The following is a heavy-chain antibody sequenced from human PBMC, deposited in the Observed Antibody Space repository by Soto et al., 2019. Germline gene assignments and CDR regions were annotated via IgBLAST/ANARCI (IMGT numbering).Heavy chain of an antibody. V-gene: IGHV4-39*01. Sequence: SETLSLTCTVSGGSVSNSNYYRGWIRQSPGKGLEWIGSVYYRGRSYSKSSVKSRVTISVDTSKNQFSLNLNSVTASDTAVYFCVSQRASVLTQAYFDYWGPGALVTVSS. D-gene: IGHD2-8*01. J-gene: IGHJ4*02. CDR3: VSQRASVLTQAYFDY. CDR1: GGSVSNSNYY. CDR2: VYYRGRS.